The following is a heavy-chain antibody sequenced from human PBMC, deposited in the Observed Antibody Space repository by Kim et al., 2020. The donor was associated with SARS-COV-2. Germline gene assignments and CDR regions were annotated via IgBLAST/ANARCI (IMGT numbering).Heavy chain of an antibody. J-gene: IGHJ6*02. CDR3: ARIGDFWSGYYRGGMDV. Sequence: VKGRFTSSRDNAKNSLYLQMNSLRAEDTAVYYCARIGDFWSGYYRGGMDVWGQGTTVTVSS. V-gene: IGHV3-21*01. D-gene: IGHD3-3*01.